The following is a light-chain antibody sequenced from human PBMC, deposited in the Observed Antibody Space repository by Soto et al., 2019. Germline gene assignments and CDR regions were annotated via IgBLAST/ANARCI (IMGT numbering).Light chain of an antibody. J-gene: IGKJ3*01. CDR1: QSVSSSY. Sequence: EFVLTQSPGTLSLSPGERATLSCRASQSVSSSYLAWYQQKPGQAPRLLIYGASSMATGIPDRFSGSVSGTDFTLTISRLKPEDFAVYYCQQYGSSPFTFGPGTKVDIK. V-gene: IGKV3-20*01. CDR2: GAS. CDR3: QQYGSSPFT.